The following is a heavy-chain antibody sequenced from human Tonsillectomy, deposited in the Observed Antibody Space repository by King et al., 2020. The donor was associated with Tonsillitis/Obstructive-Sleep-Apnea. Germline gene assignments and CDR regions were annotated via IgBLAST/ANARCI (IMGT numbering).Heavy chain of an antibody. Sequence: LQLQESGSGLVKPSQTLSLTCAVSGDSISSGGHSWSWIRQPPGKGLDWIGYIYHSGSTYYNPTLKSRVTISVDRSKNQFSLKLSSVTAADTAVYYCASAGLAYCGGDCHPADAFDIWGQGTMVTVSS. CDR2: IYHSGST. J-gene: IGHJ3*02. D-gene: IGHD2-21*02. CDR3: ASAGLAYCGGDCHPADAFDI. V-gene: IGHV4-30-2*01. CDR1: GDSISSGGHS.